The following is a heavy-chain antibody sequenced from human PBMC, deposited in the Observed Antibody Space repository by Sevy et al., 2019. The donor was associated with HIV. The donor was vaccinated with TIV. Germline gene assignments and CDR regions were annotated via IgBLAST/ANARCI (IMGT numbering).Heavy chain of an antibody. CDR1: GDSVSSNSAA. D-gene: IGHD6-19*01. CDR2: TYYRSKWYN. J-gene: IGHJ4*02. Sequence: SQTLSLTCAISGDSVSSNSAAWNWIRQSPSRGLEWLGRTYYRSKWYNDYAVSVKSRITSNPDTSKNQFSLQLNSVIPEDTAVYYCARAGYSSGWYLLFFDYWGQGTLVTVSS. V-gene: IGHV6-1*01. CDR3: ARAGYSSGWYLLFFDY.